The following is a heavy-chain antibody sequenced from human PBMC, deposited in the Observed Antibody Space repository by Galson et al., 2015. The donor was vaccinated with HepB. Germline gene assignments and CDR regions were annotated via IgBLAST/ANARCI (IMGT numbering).Heavy chain of an antibody. D-gene: IGHD6-6*01. CDR3: ARDSSPRDIAARPRYYYYMDV. J-gene: IGHJ6*03. V-gene: IGHV1-69*13. Sequence: SVKVSCKASGGTFSSYAISWVRQAPGQGLEWMGGIIPIFGTANYAQKFQGRVTITADESTSTAYMELSSLRSEDTAVYYCARDSSPRDIAARPRYYYYMDVWGKGTTVTVSS. CDR1: GGTFSSYA. CDR2: IIPIFGTA.